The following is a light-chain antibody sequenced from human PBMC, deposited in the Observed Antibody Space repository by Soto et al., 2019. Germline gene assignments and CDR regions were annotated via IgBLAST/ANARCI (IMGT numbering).Light chain of an antibody. J-gene: IGKJ1*01. CDR2: QTS. CDR3: HQRQSWPRT. CDR1: QYINTR. V-gene: IGKV3-11*01. Sequence: EIVLTQSPATLSSFPGDRVTLSCRARQYINTRLAWYQHRPGQAPRLLIYQTSLRAAGIPARFSASGSGTDFNLTITDVQPQDFALYYCHQRQSWPRTFGQGT.